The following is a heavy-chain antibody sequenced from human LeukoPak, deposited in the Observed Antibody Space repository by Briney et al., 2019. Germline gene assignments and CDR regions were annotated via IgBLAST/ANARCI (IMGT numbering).Heavy chain of an antibody. Sequence: GGSLRLSCAASGFTFSSYSMNWVRQAPGKGLEWVSSISSSSSYIYYADSVKGRFTISRDNAKNSLHLQMNSLRAEDTAVYYCARDLPDYDFWSGYWGQGTLVTVSS. CDR1: GFTFSSYS. J-gene: IGHJ4*02. CDR3: ARDLPDYDFWSGY. CDR2: ISSSSSYI. V-gene: IGHV3-21*01. D-gene: IGHD3-3*01.